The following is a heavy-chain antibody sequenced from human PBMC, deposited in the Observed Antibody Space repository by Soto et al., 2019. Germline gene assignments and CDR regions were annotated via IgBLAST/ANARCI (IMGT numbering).Heavy chain of an antibody. CDR1: GFDFSNSW. CDR2: INSDGSST. J-gene: IGHJ6*02. V-gene: IGHV3-74*03. Sequence: GGSLRLSCAASGFDFSNSWMHWVRQVPGKGLVWVSHINSDGSSTTYADSVKGRFTISRDNARTTVYLQLDSLRVEDTAVYYCARDKSYALAVWGQGTTVTVSS. D-gene: IGHD4-17*01. CDR3: ARDKSYALAV.